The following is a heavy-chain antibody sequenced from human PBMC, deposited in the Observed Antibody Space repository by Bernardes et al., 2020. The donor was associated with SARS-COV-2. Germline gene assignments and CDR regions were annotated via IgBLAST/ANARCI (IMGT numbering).Heavy chain of an antibody. D-gene: IGHD3-10*01. CDR3: AKNVGRLDYGIET. J-gene: IGHJ5*02. CDR2: IDGAGIGT. Sequence: GGSLRLSCAGSGYSFKDYSMTWVRQPPGKGLEWLSAIDGAGIGTYYAESVKGRFTISRDNSKKTLYLQMKALKSDDTAIYYCAKNVGRLDYGIETWGQGTL. CDR1: GYSFKDYS. V-gene: IGHV3-23*05.